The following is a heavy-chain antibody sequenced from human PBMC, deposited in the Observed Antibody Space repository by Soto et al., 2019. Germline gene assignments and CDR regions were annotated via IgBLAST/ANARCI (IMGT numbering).Heavy chain of an antibody. J-gene: IGHJ2*01. CDR3: ARVGGVGATTDL. Sequence: QVQLQESGPGLVKPSGTLSLTCAVSGGSISSRNWWSWVRQPPGKGLEWIGEIHHSGSTNYNPSLKSRVRISVDQSKDQFSLEPSSGTAADTAVYYCARVGGVGATTDLWGRGTLVTVSS. V-gene: IGHV4-4*02. CDR2: IHHSGST. CDR1: GGSISSRNW. D-gene: IGHD1-26*01.